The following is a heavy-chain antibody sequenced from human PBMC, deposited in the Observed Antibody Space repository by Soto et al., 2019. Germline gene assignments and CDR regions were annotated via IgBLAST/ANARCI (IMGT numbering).Heavy chain of an antibody. CDR2: IYPGDSDT. J-gene: IGHJ5*02. D-gene: IGHD6-13*01. CDR3: ARLIAAAEGSSWFDP. CDR1: GYSFTSYW. V-gene: IGHV5-51*01. Sequence: GESLKISCKGSGYSFTSYWIGWVRQMPGKGLEWMGIIYPGDSDTRYSPSFQGQVTISADKSISTAYLQWSSLKASDTAMYYCARLIAAAEGSSWFDPWGQGTLVTVSS.